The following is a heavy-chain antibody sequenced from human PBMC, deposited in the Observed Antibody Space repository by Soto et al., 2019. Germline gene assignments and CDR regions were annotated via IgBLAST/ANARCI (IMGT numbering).Heavy chain of an antibody. CDR2: LSGSGGST. CDR1: GFTFSNYA. D-gene: IGHD3-22*01. V-gene: IGHV3-23*01. CDR3: ARDGGDSSGYYDY. J-gene: IGHJ4*02. Sequence: PGGSLRLSCAASGFTFSNYAMSWVRQAPGKGLEWVSTLSGSGGSTYYADSVKGRFTISRDNSKNTLYLQMNSLRAEDTAVYYCARDGGDSSGYYDYWGQGTLVTVSS.